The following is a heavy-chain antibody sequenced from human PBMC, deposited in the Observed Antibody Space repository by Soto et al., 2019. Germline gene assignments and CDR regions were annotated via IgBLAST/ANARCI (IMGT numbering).Heavy chain of an antibody. CDR1: GFAVSSKY. CDR2: IYGGGTT. Sequence: EVQLVESGGGLIQPGGSLRLSCAASGFAVSSKYMTWVRQAPGKGLEWVSVIYGGGTTYYADSVKGRFTISRDTSKNTLSLQMNSLRAEDAAVYYRVQHTGWPGFDFWGQGTLVTVSS. CDR3: VQHTGWPGFDF. V-gene: IGHV3-53*01. J-gene: IGHJ4*02. D-gene: IGHD6-19*01.